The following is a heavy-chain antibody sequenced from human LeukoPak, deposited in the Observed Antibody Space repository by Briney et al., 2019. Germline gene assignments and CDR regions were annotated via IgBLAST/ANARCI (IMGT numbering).Heavy chain of an antibody. J-gene: IGHJ6*03. CDR1: GGSISSSNW. D-gene: IGHD2-21*01. Sequence: SGTLSLTCAVSGGSISSSNWWSWVRQPPGKGLEWIGEIYHSGSTNYNPSLKSRVTISVDKSKNQFSLKLSSVTAADTAVYYCARDTRLWLPYYYYYMDVWGKGTTVTVSS. CDR2: IYHSGST. V-gene: IGHV4-4*02. CDR3: ARDTRLWLPYYYYYMDV.